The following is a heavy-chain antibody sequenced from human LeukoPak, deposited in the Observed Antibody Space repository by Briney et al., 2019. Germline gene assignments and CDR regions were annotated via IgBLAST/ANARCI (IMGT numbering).Heavy chain of an antibody. CDR3: ARGGIQVSGIDEFDY. Sequence: QPGGSLRLSCAASGFTFIDYDMHWVRQVIGKGPEWVSAIGIRGDTHYSGSVKGRFTISRENAESSLYLQMNSLRAEDTAVYYCARGGIQVSGIDEFDYWGQGTLVTVSS. CDR2: IGIRGDT. V-gene: IGHV3-13*01. J-gene: IGHJ4*02. D-gene: IGHD6-19*01. CDR1: GFTFIDYD.